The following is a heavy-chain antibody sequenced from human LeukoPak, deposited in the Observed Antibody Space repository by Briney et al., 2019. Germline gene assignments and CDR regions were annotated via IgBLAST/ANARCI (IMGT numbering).Heavy chain of an antibody. Sequence: GGSLRLSCVVSGFTFSSYGIHWVRQAPGKGLEYVSAISSNGGSTYYANSVKGRFTISRDNSKNTSYLQMGSLRAEDTAVYYCARGPVYAYWGQGTLVTVSS. CDR2: ISSNGGST. D-gene: IGHD3-16*01. CDR1: GFTFSSYG. CDR3: ARGPVYAY. J-gene: IGHJ4*02. V-gene: IGHV3-64*01.